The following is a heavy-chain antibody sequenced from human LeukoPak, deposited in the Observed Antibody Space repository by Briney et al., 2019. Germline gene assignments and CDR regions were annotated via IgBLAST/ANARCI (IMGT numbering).Heavy chain of an antibody. CDR1: GYTFTGYY. D-gene: IGHD5-24*01. CDR3: ARDRRWLGQLLWPFDY. J-gene: IGHJ4*02. V-gene: IGHV1-2*02. CDR2: INPNSGGT. Sequence: ASVKVSCKASGYTFTGYYMHWVRQAPGQGLEWVGWINPNSGGTNYAQKFQGRVTMTRDTSISTAYMELSRLRSDDTAVYYCARDRRWLGQLLWPFDYWGQGTLVTVSS.